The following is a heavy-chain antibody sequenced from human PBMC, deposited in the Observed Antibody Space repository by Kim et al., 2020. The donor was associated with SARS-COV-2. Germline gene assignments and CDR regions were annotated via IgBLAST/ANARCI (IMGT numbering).Heavy chain of an antibody. CDR2: IYYSGST. CDR3: AREVGSSWYNAPHHFDY. Sequence: SETLSLTCTVSGGSISSGGYYWSWIRQHPGKGLEWIGYIYYSGSTYYNPSLKSRVTISVDTSKNQFSLKLSSVTAADTAVYYCAREVGSSWYNAPHHFDYWGQGTLVTVSS. CDR1: GGSISSGGYY. J-gene: IGHJ4*02. V-gene: IGHV4-31*03. D-gene: IGHD6-13*01.